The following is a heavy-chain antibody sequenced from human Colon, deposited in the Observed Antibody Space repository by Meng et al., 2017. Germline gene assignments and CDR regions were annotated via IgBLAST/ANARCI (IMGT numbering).Heavy chain of an antibody. CDR1: GFTFSNAY. V-gene: IGHV3-15*01. CDR3: TTDGRYGGTLDY. Sequence: GGSLRLSCAAFGFTFSNAYMSGVRQAPGKGLEWVGRIKIKTDGGTTDYAAPVTGRFSISRDDSKNTLYLQMNSLKTEDTAVYYYTTDGRYGGTLDYWGQGTLVTVSS. CDR2: IKIKTDGGTT. J-gene: IGHJ4*02. D-gene: IGHD4-23*01.